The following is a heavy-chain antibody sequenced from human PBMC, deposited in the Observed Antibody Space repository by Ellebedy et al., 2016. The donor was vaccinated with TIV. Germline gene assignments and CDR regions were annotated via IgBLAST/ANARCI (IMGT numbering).Heavy chain of an antibody. D-gene: IGHD1-26*01. CDR2: IKQDGGEK. CDR3: ARGWGGLEY. CDR1: GFTFSTYW. V-gene: IGHV3-7*03. Sequence: PGGSLRLSCAASGFTFSTYWMTWVRQAPGKGLEWVANIKQDGGEKYYVDLVQGRFTISRDNAQNSLFLQMNSLRAEDTALYYCARGWGGLEYWGQGALVTVSS. J-gene: IGHJ4*02.